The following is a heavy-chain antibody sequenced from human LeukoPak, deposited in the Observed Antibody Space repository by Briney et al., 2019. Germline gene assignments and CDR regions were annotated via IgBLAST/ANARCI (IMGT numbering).Heavy chain of an antibody. Sequence: GASVKVSCKTSGYTFTGYYIHWMRQAPGQGFEWIGFINANTGATKYAQRFQGRVTMSRDTSITTASMDLSRLKSDDTAVYYCARAKPPLWVRGVTEFDYWGQGTLVTVSS. CDR1: GYTFTGYY. V-gene: IGHV1-2*02. CDR2: INANTGAT. D-gene: IGHD3-10*01. J-gene: IGHJ4*02. CDR3: ARAKPPLWVRGVTEFDY.